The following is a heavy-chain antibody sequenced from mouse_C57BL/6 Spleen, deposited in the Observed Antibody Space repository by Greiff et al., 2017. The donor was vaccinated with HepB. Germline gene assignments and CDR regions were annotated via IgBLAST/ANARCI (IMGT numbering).Heavy chain of an antibody. J-gene: IGHJ4*01. CDR3: ASFDTTVVATRAMDY. Sequence: QVQLQQSGAELVKPGASVKLSCKASGYTFTSYWMQWVKQRPGQGLEWIGEIDPSDSYTNYNQKFKGKATLTVDTSSSTAYMQLSSLTSEDSAVYYCASFDTTVVATRAMDYWGQGTSVTVSS. D-gene: IGHD1-1*01. CDR2: IDPSDSYT. CDR1: GYTFTSYW. V-gene: IGHV1-50*01.